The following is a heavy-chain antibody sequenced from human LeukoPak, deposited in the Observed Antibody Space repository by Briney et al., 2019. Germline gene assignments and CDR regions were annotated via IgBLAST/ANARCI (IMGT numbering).Heavy chain of an antibody. V-gene: IGHV3-11*04. CDR3: ARDLRLDGYKSRGHYYYYMDV. CDR2: ISSSGSTI. Sequence: GGSLRLSCAASGFTFSDYYMSWIRQAPGKGLEWVSYISSSGSTIYYADSVKGRFTISRDNAKNSLYLQMNSLRAEDTAVYYCARDLRLDGYKSRGHYYYYMDVWGKGTTVTVSS. J-gene: IGHJ6*03. CDR1: GFTFSDYY. D-gene: IGHD5-24*01.